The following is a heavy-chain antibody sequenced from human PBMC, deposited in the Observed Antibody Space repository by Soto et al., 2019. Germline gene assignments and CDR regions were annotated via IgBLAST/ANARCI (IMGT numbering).Heavy chain of an antibody. CDR1: GYTFTGYY. CDR3: ARPTRIAAAGRWFDP. CDR2: INPNSGGT. J-gene: IGHJ5*02. Sequence: QVQLVQSGAEVKKPGASVKVSCKASGYTFTGYYMHWVGQAPGQGLEWMGWINPNSGGTNYAQKFQGRVTMTRDTSISTAYMELSRLRSDDTAVYYCARPTRIAAAGRWFDPWGPGTLVTVSS. V-gene: IGHV1-2*02. D-gene: IGHD6-13*01.